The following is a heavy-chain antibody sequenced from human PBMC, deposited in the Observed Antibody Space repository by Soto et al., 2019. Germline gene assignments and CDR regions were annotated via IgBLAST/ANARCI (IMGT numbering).Heavy chain of an antibody. CDR3: ARVVQQLVSPFDY. CDR2: INAGNGNT. J-gene: IGHJ4*02. Sequence: ASVKVSCKASGYTFTSYAMHWVRQAPGQRLEWMGWINAGNGNTKYSQKFQGRVTITRDTSASTAYMELSSLRSEDTAVYYCARVVQQLVSPFDYWRQGTLVTVSS. CDR1: GYTFTSYA. V-gene: IGHV1-3*01. D-gene: IGHD6-13*01.